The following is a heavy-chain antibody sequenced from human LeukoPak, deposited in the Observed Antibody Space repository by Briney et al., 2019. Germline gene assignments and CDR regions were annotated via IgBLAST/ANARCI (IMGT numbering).Heavy chain of an antibody. CDR2: IYHSGGT. CDR1: GGSISSSNW. Sequence: PSGTLSLTCAVSGGSISSSNWWSWVRQPPGKGLEWIGEIYHSGGTNYNPSLKSRVTISVDKSKNQFSLKLSSVTAADTAVYYCARRDYYDSSGYLPPSWFDPWGQGTLVTVSS. D-gene: IGHD3-22*01. J-gene: IGHJ5*02. CDR3: ARRDYYDSSGYLPPSWFDP. V-gene: IGHV4-4*02.